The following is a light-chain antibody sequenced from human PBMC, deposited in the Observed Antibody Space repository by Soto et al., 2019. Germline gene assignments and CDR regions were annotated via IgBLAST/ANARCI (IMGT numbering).Light chain of an antibody. Sequence: DIQMTQSPSSVSASVGDRVTITCRASQGITTWLAWYQQKPGKAPKLLIYSASSLQTGVPSRFSGSGSGTDFTLTISNLQPEAFATYYCQQVYNFPRTFGQGTTVEIK. V-gene: IGKV1-12*01. CDR2: SAS. CDR3: QQVYNFPRT. J-gene: IGKJ1*01. CDR1: QGITTW.